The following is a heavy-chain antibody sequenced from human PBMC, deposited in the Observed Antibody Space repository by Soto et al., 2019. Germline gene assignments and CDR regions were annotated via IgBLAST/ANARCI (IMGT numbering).Heavy chain of an antibody. CDR2: ISAYNGNT. J-gene: IGHJ3*02. D-gene: IGHD3-22*01. CDR1: GYTFTSYG. V-gene: IGHV1-18*01. Sequence: ASVKVSCKASGYTFTSYGISWVRQAPGQGLEWMGWISAYNGNTNYAQKLQGRVTMTTDTSTSTAYMELRSLRSDDTAVYYCARVGIGGGILYDSSGYSAAADAFDIWGQGTMVTVSS. CDR3: ARVGIGGGILYDSSGYSAAADAFDI.